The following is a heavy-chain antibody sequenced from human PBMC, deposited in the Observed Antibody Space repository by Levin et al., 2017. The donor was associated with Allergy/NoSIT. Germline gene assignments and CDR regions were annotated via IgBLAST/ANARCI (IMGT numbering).Heavy chain of an antibody. CDR2: INPNSGGT. CDR3: ARTDSSGGDFFDY. V-gene: IGHV1-2*02. Sequence: ASVKVSCKASGYTFTGYYMHWVRQAPGQGLEWMGWINPNSGGTNYAQRFQGRVTMTRDTSISTAYMELSRLRSDDTAVFYCARTDSSGGDFFDYWGQGTLVTVSS. D-gene: IGHD6-19*01. J-gene: IGHJ4*02. CDR1: GYTFTGYY.